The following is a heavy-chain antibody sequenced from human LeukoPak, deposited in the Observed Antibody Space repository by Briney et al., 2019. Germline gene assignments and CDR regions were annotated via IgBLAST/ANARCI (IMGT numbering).Heavy chain of an antibody. CDR2: ISTISSYL. D-gene: IGHD3-22*01. Sequence: GGSLRLSCAASGFTFSSYSMNWVRQAPGKGLEWVSSISTISSYLYYADSVKGRFTISRDNAKNSLYLQMNSLRAEDTAVYYCARVGGSYYYDSSGYYYSNWFDPWGQGTLVTVSS. CDR3: ARVGGSYYYDSSGYYYSNWFDP. V-gene: IGHV3-21*01. CDR1: GFTFSSYS. J-gene: IGHJ5*02.